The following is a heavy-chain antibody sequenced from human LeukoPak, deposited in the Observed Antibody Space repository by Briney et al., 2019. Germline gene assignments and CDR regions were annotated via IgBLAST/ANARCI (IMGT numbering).Heavy chain of an antibody. CDR3: ARDRPFFVAARQGGSRWFDP. D-gene: IGHD6-6*01. CDR2: IYYSGST. Sequence: ASETLSLTCTVSGGSISSSSYYWGWIRQPPGKGLEWIGSIYYSGSTYYNPSLKSRVTISVDTSKNQFSLKPSSVTAADTAVYYCARDRPFFVAARQGGSRWFDPWGQGTLVTVSS. V-gene: IGHV4-39*07. J-gene: IGHJ5*02. CDR1: GGSISSSSYY.